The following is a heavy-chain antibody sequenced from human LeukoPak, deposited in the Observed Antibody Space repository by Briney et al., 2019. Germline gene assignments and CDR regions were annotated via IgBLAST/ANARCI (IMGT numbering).Heavy chain of an antibody. CDR3: ARDPTHLDGYNYDGDY. J-gene: IGHJ4*02. D-gene: IGHD5-24*01. CDR1: GFTFSDYY. CDR2: ISSSGSTI. Sequence: PGGSLRLSCAASGFTFSDYYMSWIRQAPGKGLEWVSYISSSGSTIYYADSVKGRFTISRDNAKNSLYLQMKSLRAEDTAVYYCARDPTHLDGYNYDGDYWGQGTLVTVSS. V-gene: IGHV3-11*01.